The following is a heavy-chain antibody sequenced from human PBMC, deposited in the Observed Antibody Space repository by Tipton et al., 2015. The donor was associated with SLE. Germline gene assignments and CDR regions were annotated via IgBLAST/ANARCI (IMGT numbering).Heavy chain of an antibody. CDR3: ARDGYNSNAFDI. D-gene: IGHD5-24*01. CDR1: GFTFSSYE. V-gene: IGHV3-53*01. Sequence: SLRLSCAASGFTFSSYEMNWVRQAPGKGLEWVSVIYSGGSTYYADSVKGRFTISRDNSKDTLYLQINSLRAEDTAVYYCARDGYNSNAFDIWGQGTMVTVSS. J-gene: IGHJ3*02. CDR2: IYSGGST.